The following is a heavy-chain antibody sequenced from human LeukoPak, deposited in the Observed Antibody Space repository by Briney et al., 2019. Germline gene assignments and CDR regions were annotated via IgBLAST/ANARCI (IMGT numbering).Heavy chain of an antibody. D-gene: IGHD2/OR15-2a*01. CDR2: IFDSGKT. CDR3: ARPFTSVNYYYYYMDV. Sequence: SETLSLTCTVSGASISVSYWSWVRQPPGRGLEWIGYIFDSGKTLYSPSLKGRATISVDTSKSQFSLALTSVTAADTAVYYCARPFTSVNYYYYYMDVWGKGTTVTVSS. J-gene: IGHJ6*03. V-gene: IGHV4-59*01. CDR1: GASISVSY.